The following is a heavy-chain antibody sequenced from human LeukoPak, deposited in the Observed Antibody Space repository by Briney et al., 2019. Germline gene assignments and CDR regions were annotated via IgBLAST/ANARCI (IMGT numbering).Heavy chain of an antibody. CDR1: GGSMNRYY. V-gene: IGHV4-59*01. CDR2: IYYSGST. CDR3: ARQPYDSSGYYYVGYYYMDV. D-gene: IGHD3-22*01. J-gene: IGHJ6*03. Sequence: PSETLSLTCTVSGGSMNRYYWSWIRQPPGKGLEWIGYIYYSGSTNYNPSLKSRVTISVDTSKNQFSLKLSSVTAADTAVYYCARQPYDSSGYYYVGYYYMDVWGKGTTATVSS.